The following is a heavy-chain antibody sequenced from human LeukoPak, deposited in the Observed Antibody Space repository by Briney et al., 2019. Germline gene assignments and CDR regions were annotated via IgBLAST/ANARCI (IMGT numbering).Heavy chain of an antibody. J-gene: IGHJ4*02. D-gene: IGHD3-16*01. CDR1: RFSFSTYG. V-gene: IGHV3-30*02. CDR2: IQYDESNK. Sequence: GGSLRLSCAASRFSFSTYGMHWVRQAPGKGLEWVAFIQYDESNKYYADSVKGRFTISRDNSKNTLYLQMNSLRGEDTAMYYCARPYRREARGGNFDYWGQGTLVTVSS. CDR3: ARPYRREARGGNFDY.